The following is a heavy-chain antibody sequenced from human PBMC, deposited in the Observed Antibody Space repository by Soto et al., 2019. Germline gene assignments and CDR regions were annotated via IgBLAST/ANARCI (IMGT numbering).Heavy chain of an antibody. V-gene: IGHV1-69*13. J-gene: IGHJ4*02. CDR1: GGTFSSYA. CDR2: IIPIFGTA. Sequence: ASVKVSCKASGGTFSSYAISWVRQAPGQGLEWMGGIIPIFGTANYAQKVQGRVTITADESTSTAYMELSSLRSEDTAEYYCASPPRGGYDPQFDYWGQGTLVTVSS. CDR3: ASPPRGGYDPQFDY. D-gene: IGHD5-12*01.